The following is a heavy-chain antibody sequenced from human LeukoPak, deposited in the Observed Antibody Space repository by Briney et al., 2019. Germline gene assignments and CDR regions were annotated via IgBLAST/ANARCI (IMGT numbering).Heavy chain of an antibody. J-gene: IGHJ6*03. D-gene: IGHD3-3*01. CDR3: AREGHYDFWSGADYYYYYYMDV. CDR1: GFTFSSYS. CDR2: ISSSSSTI. V-gene: IGHV3-48*01. Sequence: PGGSLRLSCAASGFTFSSYSMNWVRQAPGKGLEWVSYISSSSSTIYYADSVKGRFTISRDKAKNSLYLQMNSLRAEDTAVYYCAREGHYDFWSGADYYYYYYMDVWGKGTTVTVSS.